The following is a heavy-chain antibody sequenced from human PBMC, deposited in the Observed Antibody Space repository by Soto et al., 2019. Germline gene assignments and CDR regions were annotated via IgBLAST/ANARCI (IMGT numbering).Heavy chain of an antibody. Sequence: GGSLRLSCAASGFTVSSNYMSWVRQAPGKGLEWVSVIYSGGSTYYADSVKGRFTISRHNSKNTLYLQMNSLRAEDTAVYYCAREGDCSSTSCHFDYWGQGTLVTVSS. V-gene: IGHV3-53*04. J-gene: IGHJ4*02. CDR2: IYSGGST. CDR3: AREGDCSSTSCHFDY. CDR1: GFTVSSNY. D-gene: IGHD2-2*01.